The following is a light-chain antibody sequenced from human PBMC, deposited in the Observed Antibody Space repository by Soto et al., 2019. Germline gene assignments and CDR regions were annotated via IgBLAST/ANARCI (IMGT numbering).Light chain of an antibody. Sequence: EIVLTQSPATLSLSPGERATLSCRASQSVSSYLDWYQQKPGQAPRLLIYDASNRATGIPARFSGSGSGTDFTLAISSLEPEDFALYYCQHRSNWPWTFGQGTKVEIK. CDR3: QHRSNWPWT. CDR1: QSVSSY. CDR2: DAS. V-gene: IGKV3-11*01. J-gene: IGKJ1*01.